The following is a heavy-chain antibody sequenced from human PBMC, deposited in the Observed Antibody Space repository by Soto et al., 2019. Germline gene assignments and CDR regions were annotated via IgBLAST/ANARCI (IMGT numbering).Heavy chain of an antibody. Sequence: SVKVSCKASGYTFTSYGISWVRQAPGQGLEWMGGIIPIFGTANYAQKFQGRVTITADESTSTAYMELSSLRSEDTAVYYCARGSDYYDSSGYYQDAFDIWGQGTMVTVSS. J-gene: IGHJ3*02. CDR3: ARGSDYYDSSGYYQDAFDI. CDR1: GYTFTSYG. V-gene: IGHV1-69*13. D-gene: IGHD3-22*01. CDR2: IIPIFGTA.